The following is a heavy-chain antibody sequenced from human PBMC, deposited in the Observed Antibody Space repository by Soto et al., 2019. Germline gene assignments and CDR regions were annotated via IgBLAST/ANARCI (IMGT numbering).Heavy chain of an antibody. J-gene: IGHJ4*02. CDR1: GFTFSSYT. D-gene: IGHD1-26*01. Sequence: GGSLRLSCSASGFTFSSYTMNWVRQAPGKGLEWVSSISSSSSYMYYGDSLKGRFTISRDNAKNSLYLQMNSLRAEDTAVYYCARELKGGSYPFDYWGQGTLVTVSS. V-gene: IGHV3-21*01. CDR3: ARELKGGSYPFDY. CDR2: ISSSSSYM.